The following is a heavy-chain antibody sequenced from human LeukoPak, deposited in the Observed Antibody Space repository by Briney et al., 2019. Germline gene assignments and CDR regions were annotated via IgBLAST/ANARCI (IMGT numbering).Heavy chain of an antibody. CDR1: GYTFTGYY. J-gene: IGHJ4*02. CDR2: INPNSGGT. V-gene: IGHV1-2*04. D-gene: IGHD5-12*01. Sequence: GASVKVSCKASGYTFTGYYMHWVRQAPGQGLEWMGWINPNSGGTNYAQKFQGWVTMTRDTSISTAYMELSRLRSDDTAVYYCAREVRSGYDWTFDYWGQGTLVTVSS. CDR3: AREVRSGYDWTFDY.